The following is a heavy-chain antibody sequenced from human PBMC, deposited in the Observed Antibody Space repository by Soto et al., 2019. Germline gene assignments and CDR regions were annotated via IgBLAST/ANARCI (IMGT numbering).Heavy chain of an antibody. CDR1: GFTFSNCV. CDR3: AKGLLNGRWYAAD. D-gene: IGHD6-13*01. CDR2: ITKTGDT. V-gene: IGHV3-23*01. J-gene: IGHJ4*02. Sequence: VHLLESGGVLVQPGESLRLSCETSGFTFSNCVMTWVRQAPGKGLEWVSVITKTGDTDYADSGKGRFTISRDNSKNTVYLQMNSLRAEDTAVYYCAKGLLNGRWYAADWGQGTLVTVSS.